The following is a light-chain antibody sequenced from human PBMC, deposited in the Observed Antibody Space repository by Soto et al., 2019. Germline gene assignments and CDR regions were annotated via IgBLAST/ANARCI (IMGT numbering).Light chain of an antibody. CDR3: QQYNTYS. CDR2: KTS. J-gene: IGKJ2*01. Sequence: DIPMTQSPSTLSASVGDRVSITCRASQSLNSWLAWYQQKPGKAPKLLIYKTSTLESGVPSRFSGSGSGTEFTLTISNLQPDEFATYYCQQYNTYSFGQGTKLEIK. V-gene: IGKV1-5*03. CDR1: QSLNSW.